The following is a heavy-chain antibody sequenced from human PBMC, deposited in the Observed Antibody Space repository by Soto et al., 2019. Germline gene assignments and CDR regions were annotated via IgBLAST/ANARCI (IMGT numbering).Heavy chain of an antibody. CDR2: IIPIFGTA. V-gene: IGHV1-69*13. CDR1: GGTFSSYA. D-gene: IGHD3-22*01. J-gene: IGHJ5*02. CDR3: ARDPAHAYYYDSSGYYYDTWFDP. Sequence: ASVKVSCKASGGTFSSYAISWVRQAPGQGLEWMGGIIPIFGTANYAQKFQGRVTITADESTSTAYMELGSLRSEDTAVYYCARDPAHAYYYDSSGYYYDTWFDPWGQGTLVTVSS.